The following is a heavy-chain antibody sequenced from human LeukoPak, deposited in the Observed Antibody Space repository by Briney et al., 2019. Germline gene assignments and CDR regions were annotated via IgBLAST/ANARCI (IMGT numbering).Heavy chain of an antibody. CDR1: GGSFSGYY. CDR2: INHSGST. CDR3: ARHVEGIVVVPSYYFDY. Sequence: SETLSLTCAVYGGSFSGYYWSWIRQPPGKGLEWIGEINHSGSTNYNPSLKSRVTISVDTSKNQFSLKLSSVTAADTAVYYCARHVEGIVVVPSYYFDYWGQGTLVTVSS. V-gene: IGHV4-34*01. J-gene: IGHJ4*02. D-gene: IGHD2-2*01.